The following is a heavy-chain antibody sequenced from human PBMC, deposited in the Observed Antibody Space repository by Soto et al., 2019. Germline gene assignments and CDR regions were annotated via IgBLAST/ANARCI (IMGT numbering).Heavy chain of an antibody. CDR2: ISYDGSNK. Sequence: PGGSLRLSCAASGFTFSSYGMHWVRQAPGKGLGWVAVISYDGSNKYYADSVKGRFTISRDNSKNTLYLQMNSLRAEDTAVYYCAKAAMVTWYYYGMDVWGQGTTVTVSS. CDR1: GFTFSSYG. V-gene: IGHV3-30*18. J-gene: IGHJ6*02. D-gene: IGHD5-18*01. CDR3: AKAAMVTWYYYGMDV.